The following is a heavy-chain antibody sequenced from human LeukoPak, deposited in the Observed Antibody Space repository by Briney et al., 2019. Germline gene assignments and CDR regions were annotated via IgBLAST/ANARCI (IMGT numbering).Heavy chain of an antibody. CDR3: ARRKSSPKDGMGV. CDR1: GYSFTTYW. CDR2: IYPGDSDT. J-gene: IGHJ6*02. V-gene: IGHV5-51*01. Sequence: GESLKISCKGSGYSFTTYWIGWVRQMPGKGLEWMGIIYPGDSDTRYSPSFQGQVTISVDKSISTAYLQWSSLKASDTAMYYCARRKSSPKDGMGVWGQGTTVTVSS.